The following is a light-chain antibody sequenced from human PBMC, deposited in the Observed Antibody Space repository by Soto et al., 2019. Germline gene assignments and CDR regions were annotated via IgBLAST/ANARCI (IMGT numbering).Light chain of an antibody. CDR1: QTVSGNY. Sequence: EFVLTQSPGTLSLSPGDRAALSCRASQTVSGNYLGWYQQKPGQAPRLLIYGASSRTGGTPDRFSGSGSGTDFTLTISRLEPEDFAVYFCQRYGSSPPTFGQGTKVDLK. V-gene: IGKV3-20*01. J-gene: IGKJ1*01. CDR2: GAS. CDR3: QRYGSSPPT.